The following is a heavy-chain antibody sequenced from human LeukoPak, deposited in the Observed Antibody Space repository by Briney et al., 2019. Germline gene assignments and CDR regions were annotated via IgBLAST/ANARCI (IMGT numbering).Heavy chain of an antibody. V-gene: IGHV4-59*01. CDR1: GGSISSYY. CDR2: IYYSGST. CDR3: ARDRGSGWYLS. Sequence: SETLSLTCTVSGGSISSYYWSWIRQPPGKGLEWIGYIYYSGSTNYNPSLKSRVTISVDTSKNQFSLKLSSVTAADTAMYYCARDRGSGWYLSWGQGTLVTVSS. J-gene: IGHJ5*02. D-gene: IGHD6-19*01.